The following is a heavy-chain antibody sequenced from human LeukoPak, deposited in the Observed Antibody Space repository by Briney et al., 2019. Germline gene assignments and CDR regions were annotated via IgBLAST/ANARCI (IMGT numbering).Heavy chain of an antibody. CDR3: AKGRNEDGDAALNY. D-gene: IGHD4-17*01. V-gene: IGHV3-23*01. J-gene: IGHJ4*02. CDR2: ISGSGGNT. CDR1: GGSFSGYY. Sequence: ETLSLTCAVYGGSFSGYYWSWVRQAPGKGLEWVSSISGSGGNTFYADSVKGRFTISRDNSKNTLYLQMNSLRAEDTAAYHCAKGRNEDGDAALNYWGQGTLVTVSS.